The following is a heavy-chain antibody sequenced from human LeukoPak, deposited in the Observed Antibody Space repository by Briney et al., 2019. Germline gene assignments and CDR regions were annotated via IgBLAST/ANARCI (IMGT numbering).Heavy chain of an antibody. D-gene: IGHD3-10*01. CDR3: ARSVTMVRGTSQGYFDY. Sequence: SETLSLTCTVSGGSISSSSYYWGWIRQPPGEGLEWIGSIYYSGSTYYNPSLKSRVTISVDTSKNQFSLKLSSVTAEDTAVYYCARSVTMVRGTSQGYFDYWGQGTLVTVSS. J-gene: IGHJ4*02. CDR2: IYYSGST. V-gene: IGHV4-39*01. CDR1: GGSISSSSYY.